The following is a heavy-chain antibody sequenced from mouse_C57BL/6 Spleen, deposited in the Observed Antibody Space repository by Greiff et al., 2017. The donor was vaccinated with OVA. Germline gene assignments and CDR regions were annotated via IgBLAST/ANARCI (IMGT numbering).Heavy chain of an antibody. CDR2: IDPETGGT. V-gene: IGHV1-15*01. CDR3: TRSGSKRAMDY. Sequence: VKLQESGAELVRPGASVTLSCKASGYTFTDYEMHWVKQTPVHGLEWIGAIDPETGGTAYNQKFKGKAILTADKSSSTAYMELRSLTSEDSAVYYCTRSGSKRAMDYWGQGTSVTVSS. D-gene: IGHD2-5*01. CDR1: GYTFTDYE. J-gene: IGHJ4*01.